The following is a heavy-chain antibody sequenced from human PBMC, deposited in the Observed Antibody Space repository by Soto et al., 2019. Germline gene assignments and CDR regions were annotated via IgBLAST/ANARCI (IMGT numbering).Heavy chain of an antibody. J-gene: IGHJ4*02. CDR2: ISYDGSNK. CDR1: GFTFSSYA. V-gene: IGHV3-30-3*01. D-gene: IGHD3-10*01. CDR3: ARDPGSV. Sequence: AGGSLRLSCAASGFTFSSYAMHWVRQAPGKGLEWVAVISYDGSNKYYADSVKGRFTISRDNSKNTLYLQMNSLRAEDTAVYYCARDPGSVWGQGTLVTVSS.